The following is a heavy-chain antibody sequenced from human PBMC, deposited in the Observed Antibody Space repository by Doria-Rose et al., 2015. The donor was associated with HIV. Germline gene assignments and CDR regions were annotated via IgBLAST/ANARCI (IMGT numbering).Heavy chain of an antibody. Sequence: PPGKGLEWIGYIYSSGSPHYNSSLKSRVTISIDTSKNQFSLKLSSVTAADTAVYYCARFRPSRGIYYSLDVWGKGTTVTVSS. V-gene: IGHV4-4*09. CDR3: ARFRPSRGIYYSLDV. CDR2: IYSSGSP. J-gene: IGHJ6*03. D-gene: IGHD3-10*01.